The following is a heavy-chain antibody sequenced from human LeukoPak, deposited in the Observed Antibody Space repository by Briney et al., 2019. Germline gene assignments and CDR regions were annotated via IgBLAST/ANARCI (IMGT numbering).Heavy chain of an antibody. CDR1: GGSISSYY. D-gene: IGHD3-10*01. Sequence: SETLSLTCTVSGGSISSYYWSWIRQPAGKGLECIGRISSSGSTNYNPSLKSRVTMSVDTSKNQFFLKLSSVTAADTAVYYCARSPRRPHFYSSGSYYYYFDYRGQGTLVTVSS. CDR3: ARSPRRPHFYSSGSYYYYFDY. CDR2: ISSSGST. V-gene: IGHV4-4*07. J-gene: IGHJ4*02.